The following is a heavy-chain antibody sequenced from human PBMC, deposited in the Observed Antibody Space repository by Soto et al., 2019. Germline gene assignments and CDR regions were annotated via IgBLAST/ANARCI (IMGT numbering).Heavy chain of an antibody. J-gene: IGHJ6*02. CDR3: ARDLYCSSTSCHHDYYYYGMDV. CDR1: GYTFTRYG. V-gene: IGHV1-18*01. CDR2: ISAYNGNT. D-gene: IGHD2-2*01. Sequence: GVSVKVSCKASGYTFTRYGIRWVRQAPGKGLDWMGWISAYNGNTNYAQKLQGRVTMTTDTSTSTAYMELRSLRSDDTAVYYCARDLYCSSTSCHHDYYYYGMDVWGQGTTVTVSS.